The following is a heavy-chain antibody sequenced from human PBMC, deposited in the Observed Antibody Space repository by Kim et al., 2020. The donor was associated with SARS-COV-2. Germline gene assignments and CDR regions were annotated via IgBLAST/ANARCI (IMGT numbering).Heavy chain of an antibody. CDR1: RFIFNNYD. Sequence: GGSLRLSCAVFRFIFNNYDITWVRQAPGKGLGWVSTITSGDGSTYYADSVKGRFTISRDSSKNTVYLQMTSLRDDDTAIYYCVRDLGQWRFDPWGQGTL. J-gene: IGHJ5*02. D-gene: IGHD3-16*01. V-gene: IGHV3-23*01. CDR2: ITSGDGST. CDR3: VRDLGQWRFDP.